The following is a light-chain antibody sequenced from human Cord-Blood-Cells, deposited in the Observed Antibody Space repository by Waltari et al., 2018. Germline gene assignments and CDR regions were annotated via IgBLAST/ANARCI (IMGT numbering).Light chain of an antibody. CDR1: SLRSYY. Sequence: SSELTQDPAVSVALGQTVRITCQGDSLRSYYASWYQQKQGQAPVLVIYGKNNRPSGSPVRFSYSSAGNTASLPITGAQAEDEANYYGYSRDSSGNHVVFVGGTKLTVL. CDR2: GKN. V-gene: IGLV3-19*01. J-gene: IGLJ2*01. CDR3: YSRDSSGNHVV.